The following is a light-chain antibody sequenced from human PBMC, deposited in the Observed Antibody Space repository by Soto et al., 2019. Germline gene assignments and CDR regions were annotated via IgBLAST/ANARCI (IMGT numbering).Light chain of an antibody. CDR2: GAS. V-gene: IGKV3-20*01. Sequence: EIVLTQSPGTLSLSPGERATHSCRASQSVTSSYLAWYQQKPGQAPRLLIYGASSRATGIPDRFSGSGSGTDFTLTISRLEPEDFAVYYCQQYGNSPLTFGGGTKVEIK. CDR1: QSVTSSY. J-gene: IGKJ4*01. CDR3: QQYGNSPLT.